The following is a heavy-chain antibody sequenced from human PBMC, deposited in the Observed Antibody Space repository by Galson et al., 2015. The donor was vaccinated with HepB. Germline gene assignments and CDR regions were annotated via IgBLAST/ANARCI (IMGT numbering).Heavy chain of an antibody. CDR1: GFTFSNYA. J-gene: IGHJ4*02. CDR2: ISGSGGST. Sequence: SLRLSCAASGFTFSNYAMSWVRQAPGKGLEWVSGISGSGGSTFYADSVKGRFTISRDNSKNTLYLQMNSLRAEDTAIYYCAKANAGITMIVVVDTTWDYWGQGTLVTVSS. D-gene: IGHD3-22*01. CDR3: AKANAGITMIVVVDTTWDY. V-gene: IGHV3-23*01.